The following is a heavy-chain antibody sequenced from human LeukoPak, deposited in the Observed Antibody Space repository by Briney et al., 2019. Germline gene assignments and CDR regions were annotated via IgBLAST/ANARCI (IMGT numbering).Heavy chain of an antibody. CDR3: AKLMEWDRSGYYGY. Sequence: PSETLSLTCAVYGGSISGNFWIWIRQAPGKGLDWVSAITGRGGGTYYADSVKGRFTISRDNSKNTLYLQMNSLGAEDTAVYYCAKLMEWDRSGYYGYWGQGTLVTVSS. J-gene: IGHJ4*02. CDR2: ITGRGGGT. V-gene: IGHV3-23*01. D-gene: IGHD3-22*01. CDR1: GGSISGNF.